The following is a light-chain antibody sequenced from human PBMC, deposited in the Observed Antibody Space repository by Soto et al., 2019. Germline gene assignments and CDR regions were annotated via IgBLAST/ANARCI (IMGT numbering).Light chain of an antibody. CDR1: QSIGKF. CDR2: EIS. V-gene: IGKV1-39*01. J-gene: IGKJ4*01. Sequence: DIQMTQSPSSLSAALGDRVTITFRARQSIGKFLNWYQQKPGKAPKLLIYEISHLQSGVSSRFSGSESGADFTLTISSLQPEDFATYYCQQSYSLPLTFGGGTKVDIK. CDR3: QQSYSLPLT.